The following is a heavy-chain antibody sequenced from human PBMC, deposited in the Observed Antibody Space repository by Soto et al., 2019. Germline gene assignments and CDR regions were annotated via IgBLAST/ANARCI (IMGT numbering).Heavy chain of an antibody. CDR3: ARPYSGSYRVDY. CDR2: ISYDGNNK. Sequence: GGSLRLSCAASGFTYSTYTMHWVRQAPGKGLEWVAVISYDGNNKFYADSVKGRFTISRDNAKNSLYLQMNSLRAEDTAVYYCARPYSGSYRVDYWGQGTLVTVSS. D-gene: IGHD1-26*01. V-gene: IGHV3-30-3*01. CDR1: GFTYSTYT. J-gene: IGHJ4*02.